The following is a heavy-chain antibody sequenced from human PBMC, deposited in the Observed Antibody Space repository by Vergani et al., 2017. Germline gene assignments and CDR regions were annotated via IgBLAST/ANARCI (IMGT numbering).Heavy chain of an antibody. V-gene: IGHV7-4-1*02. J-gene: IGHJ4*02. CDR3: VRTRSGSCTGGSCPAI. CDR1: GYTFTNYA. Sequence: QVQLVQSGSEVKKPGASVKVSCRASGYTFTNYALNWVRQAPGQGLEWMGWINSNSGNPTYAQGFKGRFVFSLDSSVSTSYLQINSLQPEDTAVYYCVRTRSGSCTGGSCPAIWGQGTLVTVSS. D-gene: IGHD2-15*01. CDR2: INSNSGNP.